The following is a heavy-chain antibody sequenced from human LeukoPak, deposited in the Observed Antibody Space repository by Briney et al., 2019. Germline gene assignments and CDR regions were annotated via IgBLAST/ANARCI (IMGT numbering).Heavy chain of an antibody. CDR2: INPNGGST. D-gene: IGHD6-13*01. CDR3: ARDWPVRSSWGGGSFDY. J-gene: IGHJ4*02. CDR1: GYTFNIYY. V-gene: IGHV1-46*02. Sequence: ASVKVSCKTSGYTFNIYYIHWVRQAPGQGLEWMGIINPNGGSTSYAEKFQGRVTVTRDMSTSTVYMELSSLRSEDTAVYYCARDWPVRSSWGGGSFDYWGQGTLVTVSS.